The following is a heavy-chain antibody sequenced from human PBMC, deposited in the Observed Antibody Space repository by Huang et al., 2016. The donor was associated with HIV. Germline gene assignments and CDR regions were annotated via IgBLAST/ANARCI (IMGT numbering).Heavy chain of an antibody. Sequence: QIRLQESGPGLVKPADTLPLTCTVSGASISSSTYFWGWVRPPPGRGLEWIGSKSYSGGTYYNPSLRGRVTSSVDRSKSRFSLRLNSVTTADMAVYYCARRTVTDWYLSHAFDLWGRGKKVIVSS. D-gene: IGHD3-9*01. J-gene: IGHJ3*01. CDR2: KSYSGGT. CDR1: GASISSSTYF. V-gene: IGHV4-39*02. CDR3: ARRTVTDWYLSHAFDL.